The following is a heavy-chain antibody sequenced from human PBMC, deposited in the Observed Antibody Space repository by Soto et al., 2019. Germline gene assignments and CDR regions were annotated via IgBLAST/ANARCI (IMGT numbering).Heavy chain of an antibody. Sequence: SETLSLTCAVSGGSISSSNWWSWVRQPPGKGLEWIGEIYHSGSTNYNPSLKSRVTISVDKSKNQFSLKLSSVNAADTAVYYCERDIAVAGKDYWGQGTLVTVSS. D-gene: IGHD6-19*01. CDR1: GGSISSSNW. J-gene: IGHJ4*02. CDR2: IYHSGST. V-gene: IGHV4-4*02. CDR3: ERDIAVAGKDY.